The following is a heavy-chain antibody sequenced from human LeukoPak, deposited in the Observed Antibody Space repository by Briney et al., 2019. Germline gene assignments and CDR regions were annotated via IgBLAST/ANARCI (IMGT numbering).Heavy chain of an antibody. D-gene: IGHD6-13*01. V-gene: IGHV1-46*01. CDR2: INPSGGST. CDR1: GYTFTSYY. Sequence: GASVKVSCKASGYTFTSYYMHWVRQAPGQGLEWMGIINPSGGSTSYAQKFRGRVTMTRDTSTSTVYMELSSLRSEDTAVYYCARGISSSWTDDAFDIWGQGTMVTVSS. J-gene: IGHJ3*02. CDR3: ARGISSSWTDDAFDI.